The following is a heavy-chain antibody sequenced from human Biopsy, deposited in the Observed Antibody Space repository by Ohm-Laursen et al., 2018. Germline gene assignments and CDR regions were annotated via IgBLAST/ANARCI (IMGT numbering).Heavy chain of an antibody. Sequence: GTLSLTCAVFGKTFSDYRWTWIRQPPGKGLEWIGQTNQSGSTNYNPSLKSRVTISADASKYEFSLRLTSVTAADTAVYFCGNEVYGRDYWGLGARVTVSS. CDR3: GNEVYGRDY. J-gene: IGHJ4*02. CDR1: GKTFSDYR. CDR2: TNQSGST. V-gene: IGHV4-34*08. D-gene: IGHD4-17*01.